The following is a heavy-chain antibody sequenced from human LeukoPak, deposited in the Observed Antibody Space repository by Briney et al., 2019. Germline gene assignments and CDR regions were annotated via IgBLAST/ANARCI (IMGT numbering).Heavy chain of an antibody. CDR2: ISPSGSTK. CDR3: TKLAVASADS. Sequence: TGGSLRLSCAASGFSFSSYEMNWVRQAPGKGLEWVSNISPSGSTKYYADSVKGRFTVSRDNAKNSLYLQMNSLRAGDTGVYYCTKLAVASADSWGQGTLVTDSS. V-gene: IGHV3-48*03. J-gene: IGHJ4*02. CDR1: GFSFSSYE. D-gene: IGHD6-19*01.